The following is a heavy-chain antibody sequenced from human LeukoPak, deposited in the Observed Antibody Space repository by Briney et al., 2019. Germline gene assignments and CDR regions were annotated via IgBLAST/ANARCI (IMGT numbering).Heavy chain of an antibody. CDR3: ARDSTVVVPAATTYYYYYYMDV. V-gene: IGHV3-30-3*01. Sequence: PGGSLRLSCAASGFTFSSYAMHWVRQAPGKGLEWVAVISYDGSNKYYADSVKGRFTISRDNSKNTLYLQMNSLRAEDTAVYYCARDSTVVVPAATTYYYYYYMDVWGKGTTVTASS. D-gene: IGHD2-2*01. CDR2: ISYDGSNK. J-gene: IGHJ6*03. CDR1: GFTFSSYA.